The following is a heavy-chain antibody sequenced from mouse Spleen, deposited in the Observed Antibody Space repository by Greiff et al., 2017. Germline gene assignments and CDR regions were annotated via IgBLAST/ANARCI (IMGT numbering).Heavy chain of an antibody. CDR1: GFTFSDYG. D-gene: IGHD2-1*01. V-gene: IGHV5-17*01. J-gene: IGHJ4*01. CDR2: ISSGSSTT. Sequence: EVHLVQSGGGLVKPGGSLKLSCAASGFTFSDYGMHWVRQAPEKGLEWVAYISSGSSTTYYADTVKGRFTISRDNAKNTLFLQMTSLRSEDTAMYYCARDGNYDSSYAMDYWGQGTSVTVSS. CDR3: ARDGNYDSSYAMDY.